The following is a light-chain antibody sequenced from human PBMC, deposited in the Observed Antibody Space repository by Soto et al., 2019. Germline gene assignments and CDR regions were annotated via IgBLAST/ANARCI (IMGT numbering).Light chain of an antibody. CDR1: QNLVSSDGSTC. CDR3: MQYIQWPHT. J-gene: IGKJ2*01. CDR2: KAS. V-gene: IGKV2-30*01. Sequence: DVVVTQSPLSLPVTPGQPASISCRSSQNLVSSDGSTCLRWFQQRPGQSPRRLISKASNRESGVPDRFSGSGSGTDFTLKISRVEAEDVGIYYCMQYIQWPHTFGQGTKLEIK.